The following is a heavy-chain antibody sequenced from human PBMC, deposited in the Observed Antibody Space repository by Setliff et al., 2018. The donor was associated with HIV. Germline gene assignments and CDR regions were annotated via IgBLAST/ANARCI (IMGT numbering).Heavy chain of an antibody. CDR2: INTSGST. CDR1: SGSITSYS. Sequence: PSETLSLTCTVSSGSITSYSWNWIRRPPGKGLEWIGYINTSGSTNYNPSLKSRVTISVDTFKDQFSLKLSSVTAADTAVYYCARCPSPPYCTSTTCYVDYYYMDVWGKGTTVTVS. CDR3: ARCPSPPYCTSTTCYVDYYYMDV. J-gene: IGHJ6*03. V-gene: IGHV4-4*08. D-gene: IGHD2-2*01.